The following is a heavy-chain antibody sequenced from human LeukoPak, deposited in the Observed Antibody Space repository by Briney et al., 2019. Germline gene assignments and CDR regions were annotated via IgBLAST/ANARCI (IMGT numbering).Heavy chain of an antibody. Sequence: PGRSLRLSCAASGFTFSSYGMHWVCQAPGKGLEWVAVISYDGSNKYYADSVKGRFTISRDNSKNTLYLQMNSLRAEDTAVYYCAKDLRPSPSPVLYDWFDPWGQGTLVTVSS. CDR1: GFTFSSYG. V-gene: IGHV3-30*18. D-gene: IGHD2/OR15-2a*01. CDR3: AKDLRPSPSPVLYDWFDP. J-gene: IGHJ5*02. CDR2: ISYDGSNK.